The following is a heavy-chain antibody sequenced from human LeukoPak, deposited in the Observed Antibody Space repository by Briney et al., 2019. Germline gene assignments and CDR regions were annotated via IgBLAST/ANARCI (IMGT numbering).Heavy chain of an antibody. CDR3: AKVSVAGTSYYFDY. CDR2: ISGSGGST. J-gene: IGHJ4*02. D-gene: IGHD6-19*01. Sequence: GSLRLSCAASGFTFSSYAMSWVRQAPGKGLEWVSAISGSGGSTYYADSVKGRFTISRDNAKNSLYLQMNSLRAEDTALYYCAKVSVAGTSYYFDYWGQGTLVTVSS. CDR1: GFTFSSYA. V-gene: IGHV3-23*01.